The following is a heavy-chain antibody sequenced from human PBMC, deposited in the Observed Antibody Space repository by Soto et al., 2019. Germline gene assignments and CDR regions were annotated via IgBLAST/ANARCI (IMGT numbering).Heavy chain of an antibody. Sequence: GGSLRLSCAASGFTVSSNYMSWVRQAPGKGLEWVSVIYSGGSTYYADSVKGRFTISRDNSKNTLYLQMNSLRAEDTAVYYCARDIEKWIQPYYYYYYMDVWCKGTTVTV. CDR3: ARDIEKWIQPYYYYYYMDV. CDR1: GFTVSSNY. CDR2: IYSGGST. J-gene: IGHJ6*03. D-gene: IGHD5-18*01. V-gene: IGHV3-66*01.